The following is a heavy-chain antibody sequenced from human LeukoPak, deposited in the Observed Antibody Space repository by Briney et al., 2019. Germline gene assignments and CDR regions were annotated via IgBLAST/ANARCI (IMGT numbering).Heavy chain of an antibody. D-gene: IGHD4-23*01. CDR2: IKQEGSEK. CDR1: GFTFSSYW. Sequence: PGGSLRLSCAASGFTFSSYWMSWVRQAPGEGLEWGANIKQEGSEKYYVDSVKGRFTISRDNAKNSLYLQMNSLRAEDTAVYYCAKDSGNPGGYYLDYWGQGTLVTVSS. V-gene: IGHV3-7*01. J-gene: IGHJ4*02. CDR3: AKDSGNPGGYYLDY.